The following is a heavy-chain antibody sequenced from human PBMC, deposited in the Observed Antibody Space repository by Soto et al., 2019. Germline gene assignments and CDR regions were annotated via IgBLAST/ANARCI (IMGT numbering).Heavy chain of an antibody. CDR2: IYYSGST. CDR1: GGSISSYY. J-gene: IGHJ5*02. V-gene: IGHV4-59*01. CDR3: ARGSGPGWFDP. Sequence: QVQLQESGPGLVKPSETLSLTCTVSGGSISSYYWSWIRQPPGKGLEWIGYIYYSGSTNYNPSLMSRVTISVETSKNQFSLKLSSVTAADTAVYYCARGSGPGWFDPWGQGTLVTVSS. D-gene: IGHD3-10*01.